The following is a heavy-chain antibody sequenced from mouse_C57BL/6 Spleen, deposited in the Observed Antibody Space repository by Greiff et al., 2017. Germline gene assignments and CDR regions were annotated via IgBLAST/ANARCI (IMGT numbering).Heavy chain of an antibody. Sequence: VQLQQSGPELVKPGASVKISCKASGYSFTGYYMHWVKQSHGNILDWIGYIYPYNGVSSYNQKFKGKATLTVDKSSSTAYMERRSLTSEDSAVYYWAKPSITTAFAYWGQGTLVTVSA. CDR1: GYSFTGYY. V-gene: IGHV1-31*01. CDR2: IYPYNGVS. CDR3: AKPSITTAFAY. D-gene: IGHD1-1*01. J-gene: IGHJ3*01.